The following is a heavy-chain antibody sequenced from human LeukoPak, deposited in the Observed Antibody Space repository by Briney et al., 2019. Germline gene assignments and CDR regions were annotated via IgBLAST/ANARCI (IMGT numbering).Heavy chain of an antibody. CDR3: ARDMGSRGDY. D-gene: IGHD1-26*01. J-gene: IGHJ4*02. Sequence: GGSLRLSCAASGFTVSNDYMSWVRQAPGKGLEWVSVIYSGGSTYYAESVKGRFTISRDNSKNTLYLQMNSLRAEDTAVYRCARDMGSRGDYWGQGTLVTVSS. V-gene: IGHV3-66*01. CDR2: IYSGGST. CDR1: GFTVSNDY.